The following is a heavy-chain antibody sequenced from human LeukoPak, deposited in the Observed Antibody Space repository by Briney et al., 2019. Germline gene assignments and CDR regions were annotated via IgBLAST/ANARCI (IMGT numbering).Heavy chain of an antibody. CDR1: GFTVSSNY. J-gene: IGHJ4*02. D-gene: IGHD3-10*01. Sequence: GGSLRLSCAASGFTVSSNYMSWVRQAPGKGLEWVSVIYSSGSTYYADSVTGRFTISRDNSKNTLYLQMNSLRAEDTAVYYCANRDNYGSGSPLWNWGQGTLVTVSS. CDR2: IYSSGST. V-gene: IGHV3-53*01. CDR3: ANRDNYGSGSPLWN.